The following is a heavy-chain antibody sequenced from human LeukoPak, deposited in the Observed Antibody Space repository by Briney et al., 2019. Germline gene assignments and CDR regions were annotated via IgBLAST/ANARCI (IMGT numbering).Heavy chain of an antibody. Sequence: SETLSLTCTVSGGSISSFYWSWIRQPPGKGLEWIGYVHYSGTTDYNPSLKSRVTISLDTPKNQFSLKLSSVTAADTAIYYCARSKGGRAGTALDSWGQGTLVTVSS. D-gene: IGHD1-1*01. CDR3: ARSKGGRAGTALDS. V-gene: IGHV4-59*01. CDR2: VHYSGTT. J-gene: IGHJ5*01. CDR1: GGSISSFY.